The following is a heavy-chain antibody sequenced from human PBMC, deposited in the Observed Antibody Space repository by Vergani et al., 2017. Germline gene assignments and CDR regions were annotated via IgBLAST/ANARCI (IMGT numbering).Heavy chain of an antibody. V-gene: IGHV3-53*01. D-gene: IGHD3-22*01. J-gene: IGHJ4*02. CDR1: GFTVSSNY. CDR3: ARDYYDSSSGDY. Sequence: EVQLVESGGGLIQPGGSLRLSCAASGFTVSSNYLSWVRQAPGKGLEWVSVIYSGGSTYYADSVKGRFTISRDNSKNTLYLQMNSLRAEDTAVYYCARDYYDSSSGDYWGQGTLVTVSS. CDR2: IYSGGST.